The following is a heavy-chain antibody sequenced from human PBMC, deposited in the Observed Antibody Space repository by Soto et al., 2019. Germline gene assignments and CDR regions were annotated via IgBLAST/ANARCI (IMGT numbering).Heavy chain of an antibody. CDR3: ATDTYCPATCYRGHGN. V-gene: IGHV3-7*03. Sequence: EVQLVESGGDLVQPGGSLRLSCAASGFTFSSYCMAWVRQSPGKGLEWVASMNQHGSDIQYVDAVRGRFTISRDNDRNLLYLQMNNLRVEDTAIYYCATDTYCPATCYRGHGNWGQGTLVTVSS. D-gene: IGHD2-8*02. J-gene: IGHJ4*02. CDR1: GFTFSSYC. CDR2: MNQHGSDI.